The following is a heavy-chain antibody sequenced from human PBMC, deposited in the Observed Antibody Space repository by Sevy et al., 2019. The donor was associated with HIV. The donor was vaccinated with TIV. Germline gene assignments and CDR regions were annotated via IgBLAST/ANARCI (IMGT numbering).Heavy chain of an antibody. CDR2: ISYDGRNK. CDR3: ARPESSGYYYYYAMDV. J-gene: IGHJ6*02. Sequence: GGSLRLSCAASGFSFSSYAMHWVRQAPGKGLEWVAVISYDGRNKYYGDSVKGRFTISRDISKNTLYLQMNSLRAEDKDVYYCARPESSGYYYYYAMDVWGQGTTVTVSS. V-gene: IGHV3-30*04. D-gene: IGHD3-22*01. CDR1: GFSFSSYA.